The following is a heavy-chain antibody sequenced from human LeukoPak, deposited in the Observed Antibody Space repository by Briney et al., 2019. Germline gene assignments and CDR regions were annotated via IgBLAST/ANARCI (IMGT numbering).Heavy chain of an antibody. Sequence: GGSLRLSCAASGFTFSSYEMNWVRQAPGKGLEWVSKISSSGSTINYADSVKGRFTISRDNAKNSLYLQTNSLRAEDTAVYYCTRVLYLYGSSSARFDYWGQGTLVTVSS. V-gene: IGHV3-48*03. J-gene: IGHJ4*02. CDR1: GFTFSSYE. D-gene: IGHD6-6*01. CDR2: ISSSGSTI. CDR3: TRVLYLYGSSSARFDY.